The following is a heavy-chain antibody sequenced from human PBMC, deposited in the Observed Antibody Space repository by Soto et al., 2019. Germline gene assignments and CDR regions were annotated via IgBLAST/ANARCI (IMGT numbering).Heavy chain of an antibody. Sequence: GGSLRLCCAATGFTFISYGMHWVSQAPVKGLEWVAVIWYDGSNKYYADSVKGRFTISRDNSKNTLYLQMNSLRAEDTAVYYCARSYGPQQYYFDYWGQGT. J-gene: IGHJ4*02. D-gene: IGHD4-17*01. V-gene: IGHV3-33*01. CDR2: IWYDGSNK. CDR3: ARSYGPQQYYFDY. CDR1: GFTFISYG.